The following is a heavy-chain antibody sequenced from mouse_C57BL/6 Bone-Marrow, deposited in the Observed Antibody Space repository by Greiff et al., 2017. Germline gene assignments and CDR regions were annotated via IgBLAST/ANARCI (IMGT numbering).Heavy chain of an antibody. V-gene: IGHV1-69*01. CDR2: IDPSDSYT. J-gene: IGHJ2*01. Sequence: QVQLQQPGAELVMPGASVKLSCKASGYTFTSYWMHWVKQRPGQGLEWIGEIDPSDSYTNYNQKFKGKSTLTVDKSSSTAYMQLSSLTSEDSAVYYGASPFYGSSLDYWGQGTTLTVSS. CDR1: GYTFTSYW. D-gene: IGHD1-1*01. CDR3: ASPFYGSSLDY.